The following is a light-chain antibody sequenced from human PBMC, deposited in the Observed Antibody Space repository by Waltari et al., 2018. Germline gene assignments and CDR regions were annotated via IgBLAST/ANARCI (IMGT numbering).Light chain of an antibody. CDR1: QDINND. CDR2: DAS. J-gene: IGKJ2*01. V-gene: IGKV1-33*01. CDR3: QQYGSLLDT. Sequence: DIQMTQSPSSLSASVGDRVTITCQASQDINNDLNWYQQKPGKAPKLLIYDASNLHTGVPLRFSGSGSGTDFTFTISNLQPEDVATYYCQQYGSLLDTFGQGTRLEI.